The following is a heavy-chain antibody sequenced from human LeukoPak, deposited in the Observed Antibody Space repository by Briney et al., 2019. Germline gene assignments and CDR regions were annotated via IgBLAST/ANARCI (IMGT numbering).Heavy chain of an antibody. CDR3: AKGGVATMRDGYNYYYYYMEV. D-gene: IGHD5-24*01. J-gene: IGHJ6*03. CDR1: GITFTSHA. Sequence: GGSLRLSCAASGITFTSHAMSWVRQAPGKGLEWVSLISGSGGHTYYADSVKGRFTISRDNSKSTLYLQMNSLRAEDTAVYYCAKGGVATMRDGYNYYYYYMEVWGRGTTVTVSS. V-gene: IGHV3-23*01. CDR2: ISGSGGHT.